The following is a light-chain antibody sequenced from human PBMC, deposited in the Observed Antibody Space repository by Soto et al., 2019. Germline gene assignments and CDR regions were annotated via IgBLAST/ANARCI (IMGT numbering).Light chain of an antibody. Sequence: EIVLTQSPATLSLSPGERATLCCMASESVSSYLAWYQQKPGEAPRLLIYDASNRATGIPARFSGSGSGTDFTLTISSLEPEDFAVYYCQQLGAFGPGTKVDIK. V-gene: IGKV3-11*01. J-gene: IGKJ3*01. CDR2: DAS. CDR3: QQLGA. CDR1: ESVSSY.